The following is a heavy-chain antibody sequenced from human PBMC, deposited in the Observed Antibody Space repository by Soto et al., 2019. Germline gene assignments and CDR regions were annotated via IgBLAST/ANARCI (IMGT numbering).Heavy chain of an antibody. CDR1: GYTFISHG. Sequence: QVQLVQSGVEVKKPGASVKVSCKASGYTFISHGISWVRQAPGQGREWMGWISGKNGNTNYAQKLQGRVTLTTDTSKSPAYMELRSLRSDDTAVYYCARVSSSIVVVPDYGMDVWGQGTTVTVSS. CDR2: ISGKNGNT. J-gene: IGHJ6*02. CDR3: ARVSSSIVVVPDYGMDV. V-gene: IGHV1-18*04. D-gene: IGHD2-15*01.